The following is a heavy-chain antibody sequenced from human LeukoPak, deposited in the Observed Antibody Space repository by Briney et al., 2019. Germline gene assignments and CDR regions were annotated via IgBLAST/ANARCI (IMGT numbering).Heavy chain of an antibody. Sequence: GGSLRLSCAASGFTFSSYAMSWVRQAPGKGLEWVSAISGSGGSTYYADSVKGRFTISRDNSKNTLYLQMNSLRAEDTAVYYCAKDLYYDSSGSVDYWGQGTLVTVSS. CDR2: ISGSGGST. CDR3: AKDLYYDSSGSVDY. V-gene: IGHV3-23*01. CDR1: GFTFSSYA. J-gene: IGHJ4*02. D-gene: IGHD3-22*01.